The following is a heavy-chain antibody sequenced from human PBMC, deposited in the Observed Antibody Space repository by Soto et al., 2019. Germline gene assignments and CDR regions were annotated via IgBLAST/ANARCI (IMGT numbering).Heavy chain of an antibody. J-gene: IGHJ4*02. CDR1: GGSISSSSYY. CDR2: IYYSGST. D-gene: IGHD3-22*01. CDR3: ARIYYDSVFDY. Sequence: QLQLQESGPGLVKPSETLSLTCTVSGGSISSSSYYWGWIRQPPGKGLEWIGSIYYSGSTYYNPSLTSRATLSVATSRNPFSLTLSSVTAADTAVYYCARIYYDSVFDYWGQGTLVTVSS. V-gene: IGHV4-39*01.